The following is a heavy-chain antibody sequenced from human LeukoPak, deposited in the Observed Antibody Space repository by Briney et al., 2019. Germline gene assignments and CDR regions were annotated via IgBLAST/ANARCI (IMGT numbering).Heavy chain of an antibody. CDR2: ISAYNGNT. CDR3: ARGGGREDSSGYYFDFDY. D-gene: IGHD3-22*01. J-gene: IGHJ4*02. V-gene: IGHV1-18*01. CDR1: GYTFTSYG. Sequence: RASVKVSCKASGYTFTSYGISWVRQAPGQGLEWMGWISAYNGNTNYAQKLQGRVTMTTDTSTGTAYMELRSLRSDDTAVYYCARGGGREDSSGYYFDFDYWGQGTLVTVSS.